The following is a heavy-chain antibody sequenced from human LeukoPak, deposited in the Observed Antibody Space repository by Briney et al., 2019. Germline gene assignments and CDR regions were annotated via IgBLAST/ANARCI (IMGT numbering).Heavy chain of an antibody. CDR2: IRYDGRNK. V-gene: IGHV3-30*04. D-gene: IGHD2-2*01. CDR3: EGYCSSTSCSQIDY. Sequence: GRSLRLSCAASGFTFSSYAMHWVRQAPGKGLEWVAFIRYDGRNKYYADSVKGRFTISRDNSKNTLYLQMNSLRAEDTAVYYCEGYCSSTSCSQIDYWGQGTLVTVSS. J-gene: IGHJ4*02. CDR1: GFTFSSYA.